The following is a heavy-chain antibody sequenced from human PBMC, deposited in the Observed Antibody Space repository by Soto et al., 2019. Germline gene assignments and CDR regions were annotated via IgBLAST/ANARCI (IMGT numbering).Heavy chain of an antibody. Sequence: QVPLVQSGAEVNKPGASVKVSCKASGYTFTTYGMSWVRQAPGLGLDWMGWISTYNGNTKYAERLQGRVTMTTDTTTSTAYMELRSLRSDDTAVYYCARGPTDYYDNSGNYFLDYWGQGTLVTVSS. CDR2: ISTYNGNT. D-gene: IGHD3-22*01. J-gene: IGHJ4*02. CDR3: ARGPTDYYDNSGNYFLDY. V-gene: IGHV1-18*01. CDR1: GYTFTTYG.